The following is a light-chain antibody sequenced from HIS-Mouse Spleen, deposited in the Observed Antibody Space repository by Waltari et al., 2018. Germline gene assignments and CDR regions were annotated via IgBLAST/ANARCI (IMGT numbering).Light chain of an antibody. V-gene: IGKV1-12*02. CDR3: QQANSFPSFTLFT. CDR1: QCISSW. Sequence: DIQMTQSPSSVSASVGDRVTITFRARQCISSWLAWYQQKPGKAPKLLIYAASSLQSGVPSRFSGSGSGTDFTLTISSLQPEDFATYYCQQANSFPSFTLFTFGPGTKVDIK. CDR2: AAS. J-gene: IGKJ3*01.